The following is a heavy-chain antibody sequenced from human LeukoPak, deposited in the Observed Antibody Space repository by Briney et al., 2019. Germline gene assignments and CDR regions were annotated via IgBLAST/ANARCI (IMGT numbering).Heavy chain of an antibody. J-gene: IGHJ4*02. D-gene: IGHD3-22*01. Sequence: AASVKVSCKASGYNFISYGTSWVRQAPGQGLEWMGWISGYYGNTNYAQKLQGRVTMTTDTSTSTAYMELRSLRSDDTAVYYCARARDSSGYYYYFDYWGQGALVTVSS. CDR3: ARARDSSGYYYYFDY. V-gene: IGHV1-18*01. CDR2: ISGYYGNT. CDR1: GYNFISYG.